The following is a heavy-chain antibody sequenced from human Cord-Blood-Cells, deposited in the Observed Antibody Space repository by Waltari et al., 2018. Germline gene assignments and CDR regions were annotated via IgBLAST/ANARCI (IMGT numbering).Heavy chain of an antibody. CDR3: ARDYSNYYYYYGMDV. Sequence: QVQLVQSGAEVKKPGASVKVSCKASGYPFTSHGFSRVRQAPVQGLEWMGWISAYNGNTNYAQKLQGRVTMSTDTTTSTAYMELRSLRSDDTAVYYCARDYSNYYYYYGMDVWGQGTTVTVSS. CDR2: ISAYNGNT. D-gene: IGHD4-4*01. J-gene: IGHJ6*02. CDR1: GYPFTSHG. V-gene: IGHV1-18*01.